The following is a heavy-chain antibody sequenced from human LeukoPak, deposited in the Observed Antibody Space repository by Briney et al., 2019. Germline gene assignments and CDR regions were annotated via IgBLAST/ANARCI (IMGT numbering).Heavy chain of an antibody. CDR3: ARDPAGGLSSSWGVDY. V-gene: IGHV3-30*01. CDR1: GFTFSSYA. J-gene: IGHJ4*02. Sequence: GGSLRLSCAASGFTFSSYAMHWVRQAPGKGLEWVAVISYDGSNKYYADSVKGRFTISRDNSKNTLYLQMNSLRAEDTAVYYCARDPAGGLSSSWGVDYWGQGTLVTVSS. D-gene: IGHD6-13*01. CDR2: ISYDGSNK.